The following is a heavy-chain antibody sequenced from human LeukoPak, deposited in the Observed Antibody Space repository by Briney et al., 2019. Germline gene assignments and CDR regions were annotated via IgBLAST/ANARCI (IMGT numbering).Heavy chain of an antibody. J-gene: IGHJ4*02. CDR2: INHSGST. D-gene: IGHD1-26*01. CDR3: ARHRKWELPLGPFDY. CDR1: GGSFSGYY. V-gene: IGHV4-34*01. Sequence: PSETLSLTCAVYGGSFSGYYWSWIRQPPGKGLEWIGEINHSGSTNYNPSLKSRVTISVDTSKNQFSLKLSSVTAADTAVYYCARHRKWELPLGPFDYWGQGTLVTVSS.